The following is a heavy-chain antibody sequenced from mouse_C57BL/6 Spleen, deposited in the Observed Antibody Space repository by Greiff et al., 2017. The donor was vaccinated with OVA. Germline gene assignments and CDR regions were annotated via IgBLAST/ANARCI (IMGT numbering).Heavy chain of an antibody. CDR1: GYTFTSYW. CDR2: INPSNGGT. J-gene: IGHJ2*01. CDR3: ARSPVYYYGSSLYFDY. V-gene: IGHV1-53*01. D-gene: IGHD1-1*01. Sequence: VQLQQPGTELVKPGASVKLSCKASGYTFTSYWMHWVKQRPGQGLEWIGNINPSNGGTNYNEKFKSKATLTVDKSSSTAYMQLSSLTSEDSAVYYCARSPVYYYGSSLYFDYWGQGTTLTVSS.